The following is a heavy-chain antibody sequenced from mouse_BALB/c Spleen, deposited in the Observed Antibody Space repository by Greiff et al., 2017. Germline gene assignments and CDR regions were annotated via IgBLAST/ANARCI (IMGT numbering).Heavy chain of an antibody. CDR2: IYPGNSDT. CDR1: GYSFTSYW. V-gene: IGHV1-5*01. CDR3: TREGSTGAMDY. Sequence: EVQLQQSGTVLARPGASVKMSCKASGYSFTSYWMHWVKQRPGQGLEWIGAIYPGNSDTSYNQKFKGKAKLTAVTSASTAYMEPSGLTNEDSAVYYCTREGSTGAMDYWGQGTSVTVSS. J-gene: IGHJ4*01.